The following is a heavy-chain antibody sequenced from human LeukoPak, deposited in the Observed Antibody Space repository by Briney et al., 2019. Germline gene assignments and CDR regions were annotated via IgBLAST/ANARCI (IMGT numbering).Heavy chain of an antibody. CDR3: ARDDTSAHFFDY. V-gene: IGHV3-48*03. CDR1: GFTFSSYE. CDR2: ISSRGSTI. Sequence: PGGSLRLSCAASGFTFSSYEMNWVRQAPGKGLEWVSYISSRGSTIYYADSVKGRFTISRDNAKNTLYLQINTLRAEDTAVYYCARDDTSAHFFDYWGQGNLVTVSS. J-gene: IGHJ4*02. D-gene: IGHD3-10*01.